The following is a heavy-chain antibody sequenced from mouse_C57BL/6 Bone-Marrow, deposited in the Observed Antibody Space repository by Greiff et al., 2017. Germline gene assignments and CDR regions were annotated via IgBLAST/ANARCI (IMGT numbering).Heavy chain of an antibody. V-gene: IGHV1-50*01. CDR3: AREGGYFDV. J-gene: IGHJ1*03. CDR1: GYTFTSYW. Sequence: QVQLQQPGAELVKPGASVKLSCKASGYTFTSYWMQWVKQRPGQGLEWIGEIDPSDSYTNYTQKFKGKATLTVDTSSSTAYMQLRSLTSEDTAVDYCAREGGYFDVWGTGTTVTVSS. CDR2: IDPSDSYT.